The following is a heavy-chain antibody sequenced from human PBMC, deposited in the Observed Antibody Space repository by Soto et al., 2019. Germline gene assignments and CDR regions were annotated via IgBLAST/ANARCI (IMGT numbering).Heavy chain of an antibody. J-gene: IGHJ6*02. CDR1: GGSISSGDDF. CDR2: IYYSGST. Sequence: QVQLQESGPGLVKPSQTLSLTCTVSGGSISSGDDFWTWIRQPPGTGLEWIGYIYYSGSTYYNPSLKSRLTMSVDTSKNQFSLKLSSVTAAGTAVYYCARDRAKWKDYYYYGMDVWGQGTTVTVSS. CDR3: ARDRAKWKDYYYYGMDV. D-gene: IGHD1-20*01. V-gene: IGHV4-30-4*01.